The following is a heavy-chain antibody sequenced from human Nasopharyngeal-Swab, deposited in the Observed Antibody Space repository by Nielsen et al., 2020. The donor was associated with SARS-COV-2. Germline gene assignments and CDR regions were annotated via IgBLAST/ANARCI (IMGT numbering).Heavy chain of an antibody. CDR3: ARGRYYGDYDY. Sequence: SETLSLTCAVYGGSFTTYSWIWIRQPPGKGLEWIGEINHIGSTNYNTYNPSLNGRVTISLATSKNQFSLTLTSVTAADTAIYFCARGRYYGDYDYWGQGALVTVSS. D-gene: IGHD4-17*01. J-gene: IGHJ4*02. CDR2: INHIGST. V-gene: IGHV4-34*01. CDR1: GGSFTTYS.